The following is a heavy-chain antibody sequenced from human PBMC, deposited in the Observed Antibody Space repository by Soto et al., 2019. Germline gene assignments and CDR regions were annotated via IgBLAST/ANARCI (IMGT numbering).Heavy chain of an antibody. CDR1: GFSFSSYS. J-gene: IGHJ3*02. CDR3: VRDSGWAFDI. D-gene: IGHD6-19*01. Sequence: PGGSLRLSCAASGFSFSSYSMNWVRQAPGKGLEWISYLSSSKTYIWYADSVKGRFTISRDNAKNSLSLQMNSLRDEDTAVYYCVRDSGWAFDIWGRGTMVTVSS. CDR2: LSSSKTYI. V-gene: IGHV3-48*02.